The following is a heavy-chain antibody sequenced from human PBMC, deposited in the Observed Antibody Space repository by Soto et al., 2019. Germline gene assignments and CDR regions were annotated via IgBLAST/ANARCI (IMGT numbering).Heavy chain of an antibody. D-gene: IGHD4-17*01. Sequence: SETLSLTCTVSGGSISSYYWSWIRQPPGKGLEWIGYSYYTGSTNYNPSLKSRVTISVDTSKNQFSLKLGSVTAADTAVYYCARHETLHGDYDHWGQGTLVTVS. CDR3: ARHETLHGDYDH. CDR2: SYYTGST. CDR1: GGSISSYY. V-gene: IGHV4-59*08. J-gene: IGHJ4*02.